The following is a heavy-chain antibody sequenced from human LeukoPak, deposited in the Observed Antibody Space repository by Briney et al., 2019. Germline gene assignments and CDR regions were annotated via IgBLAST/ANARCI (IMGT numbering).Heavy chain of an antibody. CDR1: GGSISSGGYY. D-gene: IGHD3-22*01. J-gene: IGHJ3*02. Sequence: NSSETLSLTCTVSGGSISSGGYYWSWIRQHPGKGLEWIGYIYYSGSTYYNPSLKSRVTISVDTSKNQFSLKLSPVTAADTAVYYCARVTYDSSWEAFDIWGQGTMVTVSS. CDR2: IYYSGST. CDR3: ARVTYDSSWEAFDI. V-gene: IGHV4-31*03.